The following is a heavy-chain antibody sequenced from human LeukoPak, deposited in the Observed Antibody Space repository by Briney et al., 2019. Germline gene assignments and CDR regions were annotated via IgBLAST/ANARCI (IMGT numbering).Heavy chain of an antibody. CDR2: ISAYNGYT. CDR1: GYTFTNYY. J-gene: IGHJ4*02. CDR3: AREDYYDSSGSDY. D-gene: IGHD3-22*01. V-gene: IGHV1-18*01. Sequence: ASVKVSCKASGYTFTNYYITWVRQAPGQGLEWMGWISAYNGYTNYAQKLQGRVTMTTDTSTSTAYMELRSLRSDDTAVYYCAREDYYDSSGSDYWGQGTLVTVSS.